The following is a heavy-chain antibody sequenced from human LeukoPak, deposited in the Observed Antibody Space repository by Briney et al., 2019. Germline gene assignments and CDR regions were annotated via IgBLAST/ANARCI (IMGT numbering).Heavy chain of an antibody. CDR1: GFTFSNYA. CDR3: AKDTGVVVPAAMHY. Sequence: GGSLRLSCAASGFTFSNYAMSWVRQAPAKGLEWVSAISGSGGSTYYADSVKGRFTISRDNSKNTLYLQMNSLRAEDTAVYYCAKDTGVVVPAAMHYWGQGTLVTVSS. D-gene: IGHD2-2*01. V-gene: IGHV3-23*01. J-gene: IGHJ4*02. CDR2: ISGSGGST.